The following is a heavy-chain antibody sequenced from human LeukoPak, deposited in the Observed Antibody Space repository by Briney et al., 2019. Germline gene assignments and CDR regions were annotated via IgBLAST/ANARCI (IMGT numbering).Heavy chain of an antibody. CDR2: ISYDGSNK. CDR3: VLFTEGFDP. V-gene: IGHV3-30-3*01. CDR1: GFTFSSYA. Sequence: GGSLRLSCAASGFTFSSYAMHWVRQAPGKGLEWVAVISYDGSNKYYADSVKGRFTISRDNSKNTLYLQMNSLRAEDTAVYYCVLFTEGFDPWGQGTLVTVSS. J-gene: IGHJ5*02. D-gene: IGHD2-21*01.